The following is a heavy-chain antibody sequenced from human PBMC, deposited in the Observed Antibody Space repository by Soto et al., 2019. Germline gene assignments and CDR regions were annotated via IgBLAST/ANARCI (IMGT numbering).Heavy chain of an antibody. J-gene: IGHJ6*02. Sequence: QVLLVESGGGVVQPGRSLRLSCAASGFTFSSYGMPWVRQAPGKGLEWVAVIWYDGSNKYYADSVKGRFTISRDNSKNTLYLQMNSLRAEYTAVYYCARDHDYYGMDVWGQGTTVTVSS. CDR1: GFTFSSYG. V-gene: IGHV3-33*01. CDR3: ARDHDYYGMDV. CDR2: IWYDGSNK.